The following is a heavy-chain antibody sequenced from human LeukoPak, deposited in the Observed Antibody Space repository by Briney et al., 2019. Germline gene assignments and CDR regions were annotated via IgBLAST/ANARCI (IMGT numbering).Heavy chain of an antibody. CDR2: IIPIFGTA. CDR3: ATEYGSGSYYGDY. Sequence: ASVKVSCKASGGTFSSCAISGVRQAPGQGLEWMGGIIPIFGTANYAQKFQGRVTITADESTSTAYMELSSLRSEDTAVYYCATEYGSGSYYGDYWGQGTLVTVSS. J-gene: IGHJ4*02. CDR1: GGTFSSCA. D-gene: IGHD3-10*01. V-gene: IGHV1-69*13.